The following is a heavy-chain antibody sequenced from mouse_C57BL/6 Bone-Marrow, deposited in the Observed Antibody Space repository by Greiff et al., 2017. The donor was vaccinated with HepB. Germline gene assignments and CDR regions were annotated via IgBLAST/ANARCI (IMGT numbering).Heavy chain of an antibody. CDR2: IHPNSGST. V-gene: IGHV1-64*01. J-gene: IGHJ2*01. D-gene: IGHD1-1*01. Sequence: QVQLQQSGAELVKPGASVKLSCKASGYTFTSYWMHWVKQRPGQGLEWIGMIHPNSGSTNYNEKFKSKATLTVDKSSSTAYMQLSSLTSEDSAVYYCAKEGLLRGDYWGRGTTLTVSS. CDR1: GYTFTSYW. CDR3: AKEGLLRGDY.